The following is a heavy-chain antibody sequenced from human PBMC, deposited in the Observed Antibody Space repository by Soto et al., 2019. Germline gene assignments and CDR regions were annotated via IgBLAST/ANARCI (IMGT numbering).Heavy chain of an antibody. CDR1: GFSLSTSGMC. D-gene: IGHD2-2*02. Sequence: SGPTLVNPTQTLTLTCTFSGFSLSTSGMCVSWIRQPPGKALEWLALIDWDDDKYYSTSLKTRLTISKDTSKNQVVLTMTNMDPVDTATYYCARTRGVVQAAIPVFCFDPWGQGTRVTVSS. CDR2: IDWDDDK. J-gene: IGHJ5*02. CDR3: ARTRGVVQAAIPVFCFDP. V-gene: IGHV2-70*01.